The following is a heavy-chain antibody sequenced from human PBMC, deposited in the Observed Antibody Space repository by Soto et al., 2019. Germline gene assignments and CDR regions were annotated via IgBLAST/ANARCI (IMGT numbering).Heavy chain of an antibody. V-gene: IGHV1-2*02. Sequence: QVQLVQSGAEVKKPGASVKVSCKASGYTFTSYYMHWVRQAPGQGLEWMGWINPDSGVTYYPHKFQDRVTMARDTSISTAYMKLSRLTSDDTAHYYCARDRGVRDVWGQGTTVIVSS. CDR1: GYTFTSYY. CDR3: ARDRGVRDV. CDR2: INPDSGVT. D-gene: IGHD2-8*01. J-gene: IGHJ6*02.